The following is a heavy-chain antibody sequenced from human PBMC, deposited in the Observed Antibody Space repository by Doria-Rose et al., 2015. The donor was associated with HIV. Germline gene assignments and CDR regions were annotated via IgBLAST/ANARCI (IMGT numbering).Heavy chain of an antibody. CDR3: ARIKSSRWYHKYYFDF. J-gene: IGHJ4*02. V-gene: IGHV2-26*01. CDR1: GVSLSSPGMG. CDR2: IFSDDER. Sequence: VTLKESGPVLVKPTETLTLTCTVSGVSLSSPGMGVSWIRQPPGKALEWLANIFSDDERSYNTSLMSRLTISRGTSKSQVVLTMTDMDPVDTATYYCARIKSSRWYHKYYFDFWGQGTLVIVSA. D-gene: IGHD6-13*01.